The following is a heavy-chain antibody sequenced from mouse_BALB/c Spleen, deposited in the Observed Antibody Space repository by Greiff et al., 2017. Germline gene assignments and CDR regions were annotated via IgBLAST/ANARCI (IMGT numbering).Heavy chain of an antibody. D-gene: IGHD1-1*01. CDR2: IDPENGNT. CDR1: GFNIKDYY. CDR3: ARSGTTVVED. V-gene: IGHV14-1*02. J-gene: IGHJ3*01. Sequence: VQLQQSGAELVRPAALVKLSCKASGFNIKDYYMHWVKQRPEQGLEWIGWIDPENGNTIYDPKFQGKASITADTSSNTAYLQLSSLTSEDTAVYYCARSGTTVVEDWGQGTLVTVSA.